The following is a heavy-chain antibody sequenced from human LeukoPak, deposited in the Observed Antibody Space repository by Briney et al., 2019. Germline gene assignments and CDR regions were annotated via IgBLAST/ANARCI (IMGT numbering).Heavy chain of an antibody. D-gene: IGHD6-13*01. CDR2: ISYDGSNK. V-gene: IGHV3-30*18. CDR3: AKRSIAAAGNNAFDI. J-gene: IGHJ3*02. CDR1: GFTFSSYG. Sequence: GRSLRLSCAASGFTFSSYGMHWVRQAPGKGLEWVAVISYDGSNKYYADSVKGRFTISRDNSKNTLYLQMNSLRAEDTAVYYCAKRSIAAAGNNAFDIWGQGTMVTVSS.